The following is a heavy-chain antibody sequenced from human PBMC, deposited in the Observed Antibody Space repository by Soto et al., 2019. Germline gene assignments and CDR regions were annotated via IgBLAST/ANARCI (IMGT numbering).Heavy chain of an antibody. Sequence: QVQLQESGPGLVKPSQTLSLTCIVSGGSISSDRYYWTWIRQPPGKGLEWIGYIFYSGRAYYNPSLESRVTISIDTSQNHFSLRLTSVTGADTAVYYCARTDYGSGSPINWGLGTRVTVSS. CDR2: IFYSGRA. CDR3: ARTDYGSGSPIN. J-gene: IGHJ4*02. CDR1: GGSISSDRYY. V-gene: IGHV4-30-4*01. D-gene: IGHD3-10*01.